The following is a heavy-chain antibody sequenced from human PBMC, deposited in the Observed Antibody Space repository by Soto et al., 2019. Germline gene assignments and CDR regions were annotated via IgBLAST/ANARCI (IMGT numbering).Heavy chain of an antibody. J-gene: IGHJ4*02. CDR1: GFTFSSYE. D-gene: IGHD3-22*01. V-gene: IGHV3-21*05. Sequence: GGSLRVSCAASGFTFSSYEMNWVRQAPGKGLEWVSYISSSTGYTNYADSVKGRFTISRDNAKKSLYLQMHSLRVEDTAVYYCATDDSRVLEYFDYWGQGALVTVSS. CDR3: ATDDSRVLEYFDY. CDR2: ISSSTGYT.